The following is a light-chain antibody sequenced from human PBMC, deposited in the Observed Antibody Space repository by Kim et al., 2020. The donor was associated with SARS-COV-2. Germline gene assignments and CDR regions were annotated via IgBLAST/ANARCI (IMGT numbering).Light chain of an antibody. CDR2: DVS. J-gene: IGLJ3*02. CDR3: SSYTSSSNWV. Sequence: GQSITISCTGTSSDVGGYNYVSWYQQHPGKAPKLMIYDVSNRPSGVSNRFSGSKSGNTASRTISGLQAEDEADYYCSSYTSSSNWVFGGGTQLTVL. CDR1: SSDVGGYNY. V-gene: IGLV2-14*03.